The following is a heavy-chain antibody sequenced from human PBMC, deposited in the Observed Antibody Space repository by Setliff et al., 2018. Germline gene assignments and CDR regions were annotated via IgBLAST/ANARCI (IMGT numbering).Heavy chain of an antibody. V-gene: IGHV3-23*01. J-gene: IGHJ4*02. CDR1: GFTFSSYA. D-gene: IGHD3-3*01. Sequence: GGSLRLSCAASGFTFSSYAMTWVRQAPGKGLEWVSAISGSGGSTYYADSVKGRFTISRDNSKNTLYLQMNSLRAEDTAVYYCAKDGGYYNFWSGYWYFDYWGQGTLVTVSS. CDR3: AKDGGYYNFWSGYWYFDY. CDR2: ISGSGGST.